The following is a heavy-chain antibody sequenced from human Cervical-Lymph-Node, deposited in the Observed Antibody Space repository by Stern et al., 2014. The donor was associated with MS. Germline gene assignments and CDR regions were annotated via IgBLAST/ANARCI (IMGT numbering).Heavy chain of an antibody. Sequence: VQLVESGAEVKKPGASVKGSCKASGYIFTSYYVHWVRQVPGQGLEWMGMINPSGGSTNYAQKFQGRVTMTRDRSTSTVNMELSSLRSEDTAMYYCARDLGTPHGLDVWGQGTTVTVSS. CDR3: ARDLGTPHGLDV. J-gene: IGHJ6*02. CDR2: INPSGGST. V-gene: IGHV1-46*01. D-gene: IGHD1-7*01. CDR1: GYIFTSYY.